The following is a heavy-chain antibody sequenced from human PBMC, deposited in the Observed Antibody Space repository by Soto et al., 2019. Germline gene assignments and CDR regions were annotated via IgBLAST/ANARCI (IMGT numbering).Heavy chain of an antibody. V-gene: IGHV4-34*01. D-gene: IGHD5-12*01. J-gene: IGHJ4*02. CDR2: INHSGSA. CDR1: GGSFSGYY. CDR3: ARAPSAYSNENYFNC. Sequence: SETLSLTCAVYGGSFSGYYWNWIRQPPGKGLEWIGDINHSGSANYNPSLKSRVTISVDTSKNQFSLKLISVTAADKAVYYCARAPSAYSNENYFNCWRQGTRVTVST.